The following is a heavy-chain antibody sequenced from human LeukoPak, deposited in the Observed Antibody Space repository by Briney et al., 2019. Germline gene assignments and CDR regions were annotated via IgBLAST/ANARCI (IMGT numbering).Heavy chain of an antibody. CDR1: GFTFSSYG. J-gene: IGHJ4*02. V-gene: IGHV3-30*02. CDR3: AKGHYDFRTLLDY. CDR2: IRYDGSNK. D-gene: IGHD3-3*01. Sequence: GGSLRLSCAASGFTFSSYGMHWVRQAPGKGLEWVAFIRYDGSNKYYADSVKGRFTISRDNSKNTLYLQMNSLRAEDTAVYYCAKGHYDFRTLLDYWGQGTLVTVSS.